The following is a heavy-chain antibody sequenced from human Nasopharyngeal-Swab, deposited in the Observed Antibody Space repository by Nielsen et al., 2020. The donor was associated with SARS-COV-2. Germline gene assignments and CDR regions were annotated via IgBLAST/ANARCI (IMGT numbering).Heavy chain of an antibody. CDR1: GGPFSTNA. Sequence: SVKVSCKVSGGPFSTNAISWVRQAPGQGLEWMGGILPIVGTPNYSQKFQGRVTITADEATRTAYMELSILTSEDTAVYFCARDLEGAEASDYWGQGILLTVSS. J-gene: IGHJ4*02. V-gene: IGHV1-69*13. CDR3: ARDLEGAEASDY. D-gene: IGHD1-1*01. CDR2: ILPIVGTP.